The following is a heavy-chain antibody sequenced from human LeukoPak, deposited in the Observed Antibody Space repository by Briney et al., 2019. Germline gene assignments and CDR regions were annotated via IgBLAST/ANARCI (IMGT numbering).Heavy chain of an antibody. CDR2: MNPNSGNT. CDR1: GYTFTSYD. D-gene: IGHD3-22*01. J-gene: IGHJ6*02. CDR3: ARGMRFGSSCYSLGYYYYGMDV. Sequence: ASVKVSCKASGYTFTSYDINWVRQATGQGLEWMGWMNPNSGNTGYAQKFQGRVTMTRNTSISTAYMELSRLRSEDTAVYYCARGMRFGSSCYSLGYYYYGMDVWRQGTTVTVSS. V-gene: IGHV1-8*01.